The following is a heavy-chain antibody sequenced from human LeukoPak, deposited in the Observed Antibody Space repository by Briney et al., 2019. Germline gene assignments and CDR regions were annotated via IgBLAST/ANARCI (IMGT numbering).Heavy chain of an antibody. Sequence: GGSLRLSCAASGFTFSSYAMSWVRQAPGKGLEWVSAISGSGGSTYYADSVKGRFTISRDNSKNTLYLQMNSLRAEDTAVYYCARVPGGTRNWKNLHFDYWGQGTLVTVSS. D-gene: IGHD1/OR15-1a*01. CDR1: GFTFSSYA. CDR2: ISGSGGST. V-gene: IGHV3-23*01. J-gene: IGHJ4*02. CDR3: ARVPGGTRNWKNLHFDY.